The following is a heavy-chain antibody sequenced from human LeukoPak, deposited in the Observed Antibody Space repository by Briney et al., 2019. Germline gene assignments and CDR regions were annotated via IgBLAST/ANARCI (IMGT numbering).Heavy chain of an antibody. V-gene: IGHV4-59*12. CDR2: IYHSGST. Sequence: SETLSLTCTVSGGSISSYYWSWIRQPPGKGLEWIGYIYHSGSTYYNPSLKSRVTISVDRSKNQFSLKLSSVTAADTAVYYCARGNYYDSSGYSNWFDPWGQGTLVTVSS. D-gene: IGHD3-22*01. J-gene: IGHJ5*02. CDR1: GGSISSYY. CDR3: ARGNYYDSSGYSNWFDP.